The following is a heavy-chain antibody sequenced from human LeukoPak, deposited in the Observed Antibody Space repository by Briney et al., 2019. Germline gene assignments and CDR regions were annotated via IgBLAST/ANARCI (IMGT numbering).Heavy chain of an antibody. V-gene: IGHV3-23*01. J-gene: IGHJ2*01. CDR3: AKDSEIAAAGSYWYFDL. Sequence: GGSLRLSCAASGFTFNNYAMSWVRQAPGKGLEWVSAISGSGESTYYADSVKGRFTISRDNSKNTLYLQMNSLRAEDTAVYYCAKDSEIAAAGSYWYFDLWGRGTLVTVSS. CDR2: ISGSGEST. CDR1: GFTFNNYA. D-gene: IGHD6-13*01.